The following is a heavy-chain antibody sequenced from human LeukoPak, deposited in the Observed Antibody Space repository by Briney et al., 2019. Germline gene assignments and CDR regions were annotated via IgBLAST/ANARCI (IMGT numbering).Heavy chain of an antibody. V-gene: IGHV4-59*01. CDR2: IYFTGRT. CDR3: ARGGYDSDFDY. CDR1: GGSISTYY. D-gene: IGHD3-3*01. J-gene: IGHJ4*02. Sequence: PSETLSLTCTVSGGSISTYYWSWIRLPPGKGLEWIAYIYFTGRTQYNPSLKSRGTISEDTSKNQFSLRLSSVTPADTAVYYCARGGYDSDFDYWGQGTLVTVSS.